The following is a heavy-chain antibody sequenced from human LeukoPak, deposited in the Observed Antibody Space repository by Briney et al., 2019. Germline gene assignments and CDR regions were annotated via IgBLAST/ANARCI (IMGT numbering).Heavy chain of an antibody. CDR3: ARVYDFWSGYYDWFDP. CDR2: MNPNSGNT. Sequence: ASVTVSCKASRYTFTSYDINWVRQATGQGLEWMGWMNPNSGNTGYAQKFQGRVTMTRNTSISTAYMELSSLRSEDTAVYYCARVYDFWSGYYDWFDPWGQGTLVTVSS. CDR1: RYTFTSYD. J-gene: IGHJ5*02. V-gene: IGHV1-8*01. D-gene: IGHD3-3*01.